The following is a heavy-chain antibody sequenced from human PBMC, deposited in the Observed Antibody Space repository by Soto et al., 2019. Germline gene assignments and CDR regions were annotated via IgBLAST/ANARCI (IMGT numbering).Heavy chain of an antibody. V-gene: IGHV3-23*01. CDR1: GFTFRGYA. D-gene: IGHD2-8*01. J-gene: IGHJ4*02. CDR2: ISGSGDST. CDR3: AKADGASHSPFDC. Sequence: EEQLLESGGGLAQPGGSLRLSCAASGFTFRGYAMSWVRQAPGKGPEWVSGISGSGDSTYHAKSVKGRFIISRDNSKNTLYLEINSLRAEDTAVYYCAKADGASHSPFDCWGQGTLVAVSS.